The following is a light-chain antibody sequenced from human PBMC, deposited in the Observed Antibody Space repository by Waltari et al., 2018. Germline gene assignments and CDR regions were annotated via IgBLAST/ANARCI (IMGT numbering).Light chain of an antibody. V-gene: IGKV3-11*01. Sequence: EIVLTQSPATLSLSPGERATLSCRARQNITNFLAWYQHKPGQAPRLLMFDASKRATGIPTRFSGGGSGTDFTLTIGSLEPEDFAVYYCQQRNNWLVTFGGGTKVEIK. CDR2: DAS. J-gene: IGKJ4*01. CDR1: QNITNF. CDR3: QQRNNWLVT.